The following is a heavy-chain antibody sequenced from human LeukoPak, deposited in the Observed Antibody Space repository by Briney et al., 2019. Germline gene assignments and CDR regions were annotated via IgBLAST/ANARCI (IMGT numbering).Heavy chain of an antibody. V-gene: IGHV3-30*04. CDR2: ISYDGSNK. D-gene: IGHD1-14*01. J-gene: IGHJ5*02. CDR1: GFTFSSYA. Sequence: GRSLRLSCAASGFTFSSYAMHWVRQAPGKGLEWVAVISYDGSNKYYADSVKGRFTISRDNSKNTLYLQMNSLRTEDSALYYCAKGTGKSTLNWFDPWGQGTLVTVSS. CDR3: AKGTGKSTLNWFDP.